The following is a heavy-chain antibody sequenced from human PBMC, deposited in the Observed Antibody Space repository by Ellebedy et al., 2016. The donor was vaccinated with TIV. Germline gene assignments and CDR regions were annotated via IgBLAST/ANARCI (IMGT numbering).Heavy chain of an antibody. D-gene: IGHD3-22*01. Sequence: PGGSLRLSCEASGFTLSDYSMSWVRQAPGKGLEWVSYVRFSGDIKHYADSVKGRFTISRDRAKNSLYLQMNSLRAEDTAVYYCAKEGHDTDLDCWGPGTLVTVSS. CDR2: VRFSGDIK. CDR3: AKEGHDTDLDC. CDR1: GFTLSDYS. V-gene: IGHV3-48*01. J-gene: IGHJ4*02.